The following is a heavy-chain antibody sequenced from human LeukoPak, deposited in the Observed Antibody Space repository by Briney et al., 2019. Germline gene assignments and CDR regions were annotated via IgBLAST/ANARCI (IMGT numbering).Heavy chain of an antibody. CDR1: GFTFSAYA. J-gene: IGHJ1*01. CDR3: AKDGSRAQYFQH. Sequence: GGSLRLSCATSGFTFSAYAMTWVRQAPGKGLEWVSLISGSGTTYYADSVKGRFTISRDNSKNTLYLQMNSLRPEDTAVYYCAKDGSRAQYFQHWGQGTLVTVSS. V-gene: IGHV3-23*01. CDR2: ISGSGTT.